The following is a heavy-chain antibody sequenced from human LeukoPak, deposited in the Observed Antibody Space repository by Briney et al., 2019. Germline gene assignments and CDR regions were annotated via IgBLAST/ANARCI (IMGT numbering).Heavy chain of an antibody. J-gene: IGHJ6*02. Sequence: GGSLRLSCAASGFTFSNAWMSWVRQAPGKGREWVGRIKSKTDGGTTDYAAPVKGRFTISRDDSKNTLYLQMNSLKTEDTAVYYCTTYFYDILTGRYYYGMDVWGQGTTVTVSS. V-gene: IGHV3-15*01. CDR3: TTYFYDILTGRYYYGMDV. CDR1: GFTFSNAW. CDR2: IKSKTDGGTT. D-gene: IGHD3-9*01.